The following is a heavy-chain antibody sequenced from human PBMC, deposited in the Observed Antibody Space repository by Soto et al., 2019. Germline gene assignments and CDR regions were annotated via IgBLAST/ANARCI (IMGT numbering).Heavy chain of an antibody. CDR1: GYTFITDY. J-gene: IGHJ5*02. CDR3: ARDYPYDSSAYSRYNCFDP. Sequence: ASVKVSCKASGYTFITDYMHWVRQAPGQGLEWMGIINPGGGSTSYAQKFQGRVTMTRDTSTSTVYMELSSLRSEDTAVYYCARDYPYDSSAYSRYNCFDPWGQGTLVTVSS. V-gene: IGHV1-46*01. D-gene: IGHD3-22*01. CDR2: INPGGGST.